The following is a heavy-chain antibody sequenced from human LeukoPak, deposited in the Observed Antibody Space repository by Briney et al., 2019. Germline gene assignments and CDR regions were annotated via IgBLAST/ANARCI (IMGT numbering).Heavy chain of an antibody. CDR3: ASRTVTSGGFDY. CDR2: IYTSGST. J-gene: IGHJ4*02. V-gene: IGHV4-4*07. Sequence: SETLSLTCTVSGGSTSNDYWNWIRQPAAKGLEWIGRIYTSGSTNYNPSLKSRVTMSVDTSKNQFSLKLSSVTAADAAVYYCASRTVTSGGFDYWGQGTLVTVSS. CDR1: GGSTSNDY. D-gene: IGHD4-17*01.